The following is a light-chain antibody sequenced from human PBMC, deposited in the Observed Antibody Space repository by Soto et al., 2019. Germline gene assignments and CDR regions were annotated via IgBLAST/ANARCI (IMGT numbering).Light chain of an antibody. CDR1: QSISSY. J-gene: IGKJ4*01. CDR3: QQSASTVIT. V-gene: IGKV1-39*01. Sequence: DIQMTQSPSSLSASVGDRVTITCRASQSISSYLNWYQQKPGKAHKLLIYAASSLQVGVPSRFSGSGSGTDFTLTIISLQREYCAIYCSQQSASTVITFGWGTKVEIK. CDR2: AAS.